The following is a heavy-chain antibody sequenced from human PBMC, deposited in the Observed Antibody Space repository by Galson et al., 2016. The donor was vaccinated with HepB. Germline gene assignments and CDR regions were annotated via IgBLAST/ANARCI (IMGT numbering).Heavy chain of an antibody. CDR1: GASINSNSYY. CDR3: VRLLEKKGDYYYYGMDV. Sequence: SETLSLTCSVSGASINSNSYYWGWTRQPPGKGLEWIGTIDYSGTTYYNPSLKSRVTMSVDTSKNQFSLKLSSVTAADTAVYYCVRLLEKKGDYYYYGMDVWGHGTTVTVSS. CDR2: IDYSGTT. V-gene: IGHV4-39*01. J-gene: IGHJ6*02. D-gene: IGHD1-1*01.